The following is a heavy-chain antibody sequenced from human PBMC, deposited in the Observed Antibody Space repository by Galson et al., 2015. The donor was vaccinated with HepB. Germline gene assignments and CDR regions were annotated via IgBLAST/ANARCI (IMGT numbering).Heavy chain of an antibody. V-gene: IGHV3-64D*06. CDR2: ISSNGGST. CDR3: VKGNHQWPLPDAFDI. D-gene: IGHD6-19*01. CDR1: GFTFSSYA. Sequence: SLRLSCAASGFTFSSYAMHWVRQAPGKGLEYVSAISSNGGSTYYADSVKGRFTISRDNSKNTLYLQMSSLRAEDTAVYYCVKGNHQWPLPDAFDIWGQGTMVTVSS. J-gene: IGHJ3*02.